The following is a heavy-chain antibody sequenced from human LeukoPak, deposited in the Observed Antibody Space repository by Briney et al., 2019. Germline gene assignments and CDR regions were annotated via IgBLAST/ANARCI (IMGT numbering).Heavy chain of an antibody. V-gene: IGHV3-7*01. CDR1: KFIFSNYW. CDR3: ARTQLDLDGFDI. J-gene: IGHJ3*02. D-gene: IGHD1-1*01. Sequence: GGSLRLSCAASKFIFSNYWMSWVRQAPGKGLEWVAYIKKTGSETYYVDSVKGRFTISRDNARNSLYLQMNSLRGEDTAVYYCARTQLDLDGFDIWGQGTTVTVSS. CDR2: IKKTGSET.